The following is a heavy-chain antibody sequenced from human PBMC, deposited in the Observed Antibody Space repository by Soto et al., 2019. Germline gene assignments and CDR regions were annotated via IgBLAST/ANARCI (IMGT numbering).Heavy chain of an antibody. D-gene: IGHD1-1*01. J-gene: IGHJ6*02. V-gene: IGHV3-30*18. CDR3: AKDRLSWTYYYYYYGMDV. Sequence: QVQLVESGGGVVQPGRSLRLSCAASGFTFSSYGMHWVRQAPGKGLEWVAVISYDGSNKYYADSVKGRLTISRDNSKNTLYLQMNSLRAEDTAVYYCAKDRLSWTYYYYYYGMDVWGQGTTVTVSS. CDR1: GFTFSSYG. CDR2: ISYDGSNK.